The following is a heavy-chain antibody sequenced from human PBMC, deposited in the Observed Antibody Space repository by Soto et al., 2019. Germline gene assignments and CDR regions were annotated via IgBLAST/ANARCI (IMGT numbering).Heavy chain of an antibody. V-gene: IGHV1-2*02. J-gene: IGHJ4*02. CDR3: AAAAIPVAGRHPDF. CDR2: INPNNGVT. Sequence: ASVKVSCKASGYMFTGFYLHWVRQAPGQGLEWMGWINPNNGVTTYAKNFQGRVTMTRDSSISTAYMELSSLRSDDTAVYFCAAAAIPVAGRHPDFWGQGTGVTV. D-gene: IGHD6-19*01. CDR1: GYMFTGFY.